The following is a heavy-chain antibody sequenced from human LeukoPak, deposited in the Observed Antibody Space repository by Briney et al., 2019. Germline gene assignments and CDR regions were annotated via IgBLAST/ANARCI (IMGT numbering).Heavy chain of an antibody. Sequence: SETLSLTCTVSGGSISSYFWSWLRQPPGKGLEWIGYISYSGSTNYNPSLKSRVTISVDTSKNQFSLKLSSVTAADTAVYYCARNVLLWFGEREGALDIWGQGTMVTVSS. V-gene: IGHV4-59*08. J-gene: IGHJ3*02. D-gene: IGHD3-10*01. CDR2: ISYSGST. CDR1: GGSISSYF. CDR3: ARNVLLWFGEREGALDI.